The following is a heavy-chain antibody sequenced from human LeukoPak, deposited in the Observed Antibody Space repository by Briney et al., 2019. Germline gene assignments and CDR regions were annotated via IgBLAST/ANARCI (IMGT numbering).Heavy chain of an antibody. CDR3: ARDRKYSSSSGPHDY. J-gene: IGHJ4*02. CDR1: GYTFTGYY. CDR2: INPNSGGT. V-gene: IGHV1-2*02. Sequence: ASVKVSCKASGYTFTGYYMHWVRQAPGQGLEWMGWINPNSGGTNYAQKFQGRVTMTRDTSISTAYMELSGLRSDDTAVYYCARDRKYSSSSGPHDYWGQGTLVTVSS. D-gene: IGHD6-6*01.